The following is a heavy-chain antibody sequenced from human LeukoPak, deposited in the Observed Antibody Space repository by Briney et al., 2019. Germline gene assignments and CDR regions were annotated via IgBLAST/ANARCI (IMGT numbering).Heavy chain of an antibody. V-gene: IGHV3-48*02. D-gene: IGHD6-19*01. Sequence: GGSLRLSCAASGFMFSTYSMNWVRQAPGRGLEWVSYISSRGGGTTHYADSVKGRFTISRDNGKNSLYLQMNSLRDEDTAVYYCARIGDSSGYYVWFDPWGQGTLVTVSS. CDR1: GFMFSTYS. J-gene: IGHJ5*02. CDR3: ARIGDSSGYYVWFDP. CDR2: ISSRGGGTT.